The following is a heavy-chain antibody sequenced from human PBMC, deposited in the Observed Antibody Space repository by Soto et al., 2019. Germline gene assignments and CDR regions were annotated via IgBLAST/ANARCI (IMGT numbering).Heavy chain of an antibody. J-gene: IGHJ4*02. Sequence: QVTLKESGPVLVKPTETLTLTCTVSGFSLSNARMGVTWIRQPPGKALEWLAHIFSNDQKSYSTSLKRRLTISPDASKSQVVLTMTNMDPVDTATYYCARIRWIREYYFDYWGQGTLITVSS. CDR1: GFSLSNARMG. CDR2: IFSNDQK. V-gene: IGHV2-26*01. D-gene: IGHD5-18*01. CDR3: ARIRWIREYYFDY.